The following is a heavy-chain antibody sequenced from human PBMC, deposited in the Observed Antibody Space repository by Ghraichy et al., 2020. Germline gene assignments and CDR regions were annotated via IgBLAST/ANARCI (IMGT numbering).Heavy chain of an antibody. CDR2: ISAYNGNT. D-gene: IGHD3-22*01. CDR3: ARVPAYYDNMLGMDV. Sequence: ASVKVSCKASGYTFTSYGISWVRQAPGQGLEWMGWISAYNGNTNYAQKLQGRVTMTTDTSTSTAYMELRSLRSDDTAVYYCARVPAYYDNMLGMDVWGQGTTVTVSS. V-gene: IGHV1-18*01. CDR1: GYTFTSYG. J-gene: IGHJ6*02.